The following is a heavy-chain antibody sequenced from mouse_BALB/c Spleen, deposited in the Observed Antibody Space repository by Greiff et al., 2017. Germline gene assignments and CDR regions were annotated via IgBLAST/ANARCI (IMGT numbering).Heavy chain of an antibody. CDR2: IRNKANGYTT. D-gene: IGHD2-4*01. CDR3: ARDRLRHAMDY. CDR1: GFTFTAYY. J-gene: IGHJ4*01. V-gene: IGHV7-3*02. Sequence: DVMLVESGGGLVQPGGSLRLSCAPSGFTFTAYYLRWVRQPPGKALEWLGFIRNKANGYTTEYSASVKGRFTISSDNSQSILYLQMNTLRAEDSATYYCARDRLRHAMDYWGQGTSVTVSS.